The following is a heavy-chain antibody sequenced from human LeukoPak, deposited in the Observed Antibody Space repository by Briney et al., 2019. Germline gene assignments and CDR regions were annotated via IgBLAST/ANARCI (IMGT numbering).Heavy chain of an antibody. CDR3: ARVKDIAAAGTGGYYYYYGMDV. D-gene: IGHD6-13*01. J-gene: IGHJ6*02. CDR2: INTNTGNP. Sequence: ASVKVSCKASGYTFTSYAINWVRQAPGQGLEWMGWINTNTGNPTYAQGFTGRFVFSLDTSVSTAYLQISSLKAEDTAVYYCARVKDIAAAGTGGYYYYYGMDVWGQGTTVTVSS. V-gene: IGHV7-4-1*02. CDR1: GYTFTSYA.